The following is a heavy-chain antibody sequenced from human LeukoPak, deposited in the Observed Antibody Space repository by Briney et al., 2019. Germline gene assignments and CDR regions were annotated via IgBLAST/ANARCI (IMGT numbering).Heavy chain of an antibody. CDR1: GGSISSSSYY. D-gene: IGHD6-6*01. J-gene: IGHJ5*02. CDR3: ARGRRIAARPQWFDP. Sequence: SETLSLTCTVSGGSISSSSYYWSWIRQPPGKGLEWIGEINHSGSTNYNPSLKSRVTISVDTSKNQFSLKLSSVTAADTAVYYCARGRRIAARPQWFDPWGQGTLVTVSS. V-gene: IGHV4-39*07. CDR2: INHSGST.